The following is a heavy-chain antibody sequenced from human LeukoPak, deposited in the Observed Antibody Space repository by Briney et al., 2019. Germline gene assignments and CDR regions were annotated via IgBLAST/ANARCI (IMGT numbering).Heavy chain of an antibody. CDR2: INHSGST. Sequence: SETLSLTCAVYGGSFSGYYWSWIRQPPGKGLEWIGEINHSGSTNYNPSLKSRVTISVDTSKNQFSLKLSSVTAADTAVYYCARHSSGYYYYGMDVWGQGTTVTVSS. CDR1: GGSFSGYY. D-gene: IGHD6-19*01. V-gene: IGHV4-34*01. CDR3: ARHSSGYYYYGMDV. J-gene: IGHJ6*02.